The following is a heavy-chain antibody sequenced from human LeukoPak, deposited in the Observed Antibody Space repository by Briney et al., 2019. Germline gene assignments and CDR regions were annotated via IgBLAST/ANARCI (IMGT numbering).Heavy chain of an antibody. CDR1: GYSISSGFY. Sequence: NASETLSLTCTVSGYSISSGFYWSWIRQPAGKGLEWIGRIYTSGSTNYNPSLKSRVTISVDTSKNQFSLKLSSVTAADTAVYYCARDSGTPFDPWGQGTLVTVSS. J-gene: IGHJ5*02. CDR3: ARDSGTPFDP. CDR2: IYTSGST. V-gene: IGHV4-61*02. D-gene: IGHD1-26*01.